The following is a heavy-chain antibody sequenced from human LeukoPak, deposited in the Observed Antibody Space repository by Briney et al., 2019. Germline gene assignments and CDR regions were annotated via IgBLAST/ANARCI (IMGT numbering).Heavy chain of an antibody. V-gene: IGHV3-33*01. Sequence: GGSLRLSCAASGFSFSSYGMRWVRQAPGKGLEWVGDIWYDGSHTYYADSVKGRFTISRDNSMNTLYMQMNSLRGEDAAVYYCVRGGYCSGTSCAHFDGMDVWGQGTTVTVSS. CDR2: IWYDGSHT. CDR1: GFSFSSYG. J-gene: IGHJ6*02. CDR3: VRGGYCSGTSCAHFDGMDV. D-gene: IGHD2-2*01.